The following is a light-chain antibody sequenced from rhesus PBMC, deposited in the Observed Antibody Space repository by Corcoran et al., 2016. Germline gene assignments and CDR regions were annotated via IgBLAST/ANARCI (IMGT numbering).Light chain of an antibody. Sequence: DIQMTQSPSSLSASVGDRVTLTCRASQGISSDLAWYQQKPGKAPKVLIYGAATFQSGVPSRFSGSGSGADFTLTISSLQPEDSATYYCQQTHAYPYSFGQGTTVAIK. CDR3: QQTHAYPYS. CDR1: QGISSD. V-gene: IGKV1-25*01. CDR2: GAA. J-gene: IGKJ2*01.